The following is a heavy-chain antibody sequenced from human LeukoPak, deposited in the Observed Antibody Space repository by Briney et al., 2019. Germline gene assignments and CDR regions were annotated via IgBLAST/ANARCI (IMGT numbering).Heavy chain of an antibody. Sequence: GGSLRLSCAASGFTSSSYSMTWGRLAPGKGLEWGSSISSSSSYIYYAASLSGRFTIPRDNAKNSLYLQMTSLRAEDTAVYYCVKDGRYTTTTCSSHWFDPWGQGTRVTVSS. CDR1: GFTSSSYS. J-gene: IGHJ5*02. CDR3: VKDGRYTTTTCSSHWFDP. CDR2: ISSSSSYI. D-gene: IGHD2-2*01. V-gene: IGHV3-21*04.